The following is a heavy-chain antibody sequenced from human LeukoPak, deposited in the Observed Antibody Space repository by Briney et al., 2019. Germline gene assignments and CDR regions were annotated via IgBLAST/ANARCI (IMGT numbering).Heavy chain of an antibody. Sequence: SETLSLTCAVYGGSFSGYYWSWIRQPPGKGLEWIGEINHSGSTNYNPSLKSRVTISVDTSKNQFSLKLSSVTAADTAVYYCARGRGKWLSDWGQGTLVTVSS. V-gene: IGHV4-34*01. CDR1: GGSFSGYY. CDR3: ARGRGKWLSD. J-gene: IGHJ4*02. CDR2: INHSGST. D-gene: IGHD6-19*01.